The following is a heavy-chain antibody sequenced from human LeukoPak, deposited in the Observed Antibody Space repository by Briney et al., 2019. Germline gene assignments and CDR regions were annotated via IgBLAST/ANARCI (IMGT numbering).Heavy chain of an antibody. CDR2: MNPNSGNT. CDR3: ARAPRGTMIVVANYGMDV. CDR1: GYTFTGYY. Sequence: ASVKVSCKASGYTFTGYYMHWVRQAPGQGLEWMGWMNPNSGNTGYAQKFQGRVTMTRNTSISTAYMELSSLRSEDTAVYYCARAPRGTMIVVANYGMDVWGQGTTVTVSS. J-gene: IGHJ6*02. V-gene: IGHV1-8*02. D-gene: IGHD3-22*01.